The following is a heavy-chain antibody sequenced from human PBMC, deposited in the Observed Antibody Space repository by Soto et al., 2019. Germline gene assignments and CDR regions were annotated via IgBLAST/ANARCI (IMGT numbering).Heavy chain of an antibody. Sequence: QVQLVQSGAEVKEPGASVKVSCKASGYTFTSYGISWVRQAPGQGLEWMGWISAYNGNTNYAQKLQGRATMTTDTPTSTAYTELRSLRPDATAVYYCARDGGVQARFDPWGQGTLVTVSS. V-gene: IGHV1-18*01. CDR2: ISAYNGNT. D-gene: IGHD2-8*02. CDR1: GYTFTSYG. J-gene: IGHJ5*02. CDR3: ARDGGVQARFDP.